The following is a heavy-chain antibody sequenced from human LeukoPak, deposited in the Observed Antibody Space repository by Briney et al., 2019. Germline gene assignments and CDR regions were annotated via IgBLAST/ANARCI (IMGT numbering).Heavy chain of an antibody. CDR3: VGDGRDGYNRYFHH. CDR1: GFTFSMSA. D-gene: IGHD5-24*01. J-gene: IGHJ1*01. Sequence: GGSLRLSCSASGFTFSMSAMHWVRQAPGKGLQYVSVISGNGVSTSYTDSVKGRFTISRDNSKNTVYLQMSSLRAEDTAVYYCVGDGRDGYNRYFHHWGQGTLVTVSS. V-gene: IGHV3-64D*06. CDR2: ISGNGVST.